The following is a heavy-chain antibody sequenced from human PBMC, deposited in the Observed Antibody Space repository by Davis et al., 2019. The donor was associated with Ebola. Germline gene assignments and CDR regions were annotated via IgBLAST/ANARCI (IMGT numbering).Heavy chain of an antibody. Sequence: AASVKVSCKASGYTFTGYYMHWVRQAPGQGLEWMGWINPNSGGTNYAQKFQGWVTMTRDTSISTAYMELSRLRSDDTAVYYCAREVWYSSSSWFDPWGQGTLVTVSS. D-gene: IGHD6-6*01. CDR2: INPNSGGT. CDR3: AREVWYSSSSWFDP. J-gene: IGHJ5*02. CDR1: GYTFTGYY. V-gene: IGHV1-2*04.